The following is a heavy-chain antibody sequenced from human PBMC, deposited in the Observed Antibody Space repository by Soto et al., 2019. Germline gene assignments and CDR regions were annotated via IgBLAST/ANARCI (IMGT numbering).Heavy chain of an antibody. CDR2: INPSGGST. D-gene: IGHD2-15*01. CDR1: GYTFTSYY. V-gene: IGHV1-46*01. J-gene: IGHJ6*02. CDR3: ARETQPSQEAGAALSYHYGMEV. Sequence: ASVKVSCKASGYTFTSYYMHWVRQAPGQGLEWMGIINPSGGSTSYAQKFQGRVTMTRDTSTSTVYVELSSLRSEDTAVYYCARETQPSQEAGAALSYHYGMEVWDQGTTVTVSS.